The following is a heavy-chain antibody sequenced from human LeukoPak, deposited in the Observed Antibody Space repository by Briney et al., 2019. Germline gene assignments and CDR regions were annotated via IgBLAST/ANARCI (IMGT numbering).Heavy chain of an antibody. CDR1: GGTFSSYA. CDR2: IIPIFGTA. V-gene: IGHV1-69*01. J-gene: IGHJ6*03. CDR3: ARRGAVGAGFYYYYYYMDV. Sequence: SVKVSCKASGGTFSSYAISWVRQAPGQGLEWMGGIIPIFGTANYAQKFQSRVTITADESTSTAYMELSSLRSEDTAVYYCARRGAVGAGFYYYYYYMDVWGKGTTVTISS. D-gene: IGHD1-26*01.